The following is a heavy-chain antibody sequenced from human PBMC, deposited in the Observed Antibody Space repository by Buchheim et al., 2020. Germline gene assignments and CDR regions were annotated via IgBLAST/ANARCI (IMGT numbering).Heavy chain of an antibody. J-gene: IGHJ4*02. V-gene: IGHV3-74*03. D-gene: IGHD4-17*01. Sequence: EVLLVESGGGLVQPGGSLRLSCAASGFTLSRHWMHWVRQGPGKGLLWVSRINSDGSNTKYADIVKGRYTISRDNAKKMLYLQMDSLRAEDTGVYYCARGFYGEYAFDCWGQGTL. CDR3: ARGFYGEYAFDC. CDR2: INSDGSNT. CDR1: GFTLSRHW.